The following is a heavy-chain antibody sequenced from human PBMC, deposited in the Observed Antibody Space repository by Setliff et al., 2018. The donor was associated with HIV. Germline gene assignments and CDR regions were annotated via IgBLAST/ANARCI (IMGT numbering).Heavy chain of an antibody. D-gene: IGHD3-10*01. CDR1: GGSFSGYY. CDR3: ASREGFGELFEEY. J-gene: IGHJ4*02. CDR2: INHSGNT. V-gene: IGHV4-34*01. Sequence: TLSLTCAVYGGSFSGYYWIWIRQPPGRGLEWIGEINHSGNTKYNPSLKSRVTISVDTSKNQFSLKLTSVTAADTSVYFCASREGFGELFEEYWGQGTLVTVS.